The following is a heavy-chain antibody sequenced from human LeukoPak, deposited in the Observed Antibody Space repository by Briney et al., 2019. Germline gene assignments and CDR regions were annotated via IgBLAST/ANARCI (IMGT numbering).Heavy chain of an antibody. J-gene: IGHJ4*02. D-gene: IGHD6-6*01. CDR2: ISSNGGST. V-gene: IGHV3-64*04. CDR3: AKWKYSNSGIDDY. CDR1: GFTFSSYA. Sequence: PGGSLRLSCSASGFTFSSYAMHWVRQAPGKGLEYVSAISSNGGSTYYADSVKGRFTISRDTSKNMFYLQMNSLRAEDTAVYYCAKWKYSNSGIDDYWGQGTLVTVSS.